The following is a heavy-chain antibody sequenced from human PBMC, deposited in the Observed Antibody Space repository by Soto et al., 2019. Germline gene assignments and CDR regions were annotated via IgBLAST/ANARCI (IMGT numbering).Heavy chain of an antibody. V-gene: IGHV1-69*02. CDR1: GGTFSSYT. CDR2: IIPNLGIA. Sequence: QVQLVHSEAEVKKPGSSVKVSCKASGGTFSSYTISWVRQAPGHGLEWMGRIIPNLGIATYAQKFQGRVTITADKSPSTAYMGLSSLRSEDTAVYYCAVAEPPQYCSGGSGYFWAFDYCGKRTLVTASS. D-gene: IGHD2-15*01. CDR3: AVAEPPQYCSGGSGYFWAFDY. J-gene: IGHJ4*02.